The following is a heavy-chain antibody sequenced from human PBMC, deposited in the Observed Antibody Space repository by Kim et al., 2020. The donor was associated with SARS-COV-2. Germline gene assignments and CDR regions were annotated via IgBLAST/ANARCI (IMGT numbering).Heavy chain of an antibody. V-gene: IGHV4-59*09. J-gene: IGHJ3*02. D-gene: IGHD2-21*02. CDR3: ARGGRVVVTDDAFDI. Sequence: PPLKSRVTISVDTSKNQFSLKLSSVTAADTAVYYCARGGRVVVTDDAFDIWGQGTMVTVSS.